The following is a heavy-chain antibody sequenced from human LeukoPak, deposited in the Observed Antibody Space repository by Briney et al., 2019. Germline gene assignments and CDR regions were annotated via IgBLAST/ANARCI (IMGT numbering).Heavy chain of an antibody. CDR1: GFTFGHHA. CDR2: IRNKAYGERP. V-gene: IGHV3-49*04. CDR3: TRVNYYDSSSFYYGYFDC. D-gene: IGHD3-22*01. J-gene: IGHJ4*02. Sequence: HPGGSLRQSCTASGFTFGHHAMTSVRQAPGKGLERVGFIRNKAYGERPDYAASVQGRFTITRDDSESIAYLQMNSLKTEKIGLYCCTRVNYYDSSSFYYGYFDCEGQGTLVTVSS.